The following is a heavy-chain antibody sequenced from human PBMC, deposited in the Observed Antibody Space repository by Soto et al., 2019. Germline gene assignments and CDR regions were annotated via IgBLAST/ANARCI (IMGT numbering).Heavy chain of an antibody. V-gene: IGHV3-48*01. J-gene: IGHJ4*02. CDR2: ISSSSSTI. D-gene: IGHD4-17*01. CDR1: GFTFSSYS. CDR3: ARDGYFYGDNVEFAY. Sequence: EVQLVESGGGLVQPGGSLRLSCAASGFTFSSYSMNWVRQAPGKGLEWVSYISSSSSTIYYADSVKGRFTISRDNAKNSLYLQMNSLRAEDTAVYYCARDGYFYGDNVEFAYWGQGTLVTVSS.